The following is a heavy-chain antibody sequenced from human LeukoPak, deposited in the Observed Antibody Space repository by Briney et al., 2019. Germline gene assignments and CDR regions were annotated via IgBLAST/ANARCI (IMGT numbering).Heavy chain of an antibody. CDR2: ISAYNGNT. Sequence: GASVKVSCKASGYTFTSYGISWVRQAPGQGLEWMGWISAYNGNTNYAQKLQGRVTMTTDTSTSTAYMDLRSLRSDDTAVYYCARGGGYCSSPSCFPLDYWGQGTLVTVSS. D-gene: IGHD2-2*01. CDR3: ARGGGYCSSPSCFPLDY. J-gene: IGHJ4*02. CDR1: GYTFTSYG. V-gene: IGHV1-18*01.